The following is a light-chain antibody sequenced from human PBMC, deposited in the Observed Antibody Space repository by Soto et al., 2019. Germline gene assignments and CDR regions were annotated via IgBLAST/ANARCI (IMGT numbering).Light chain of an antibody. CDR3: QKYNGALWA. CDR2: AAS. Sequence: IQLTQSPSSLSASVGDRVTITCRASQGIGNSLAWYQQKPGKVPRLLIYAASALQLEVPSRFSGSGSGTHFTLTISSLQPEDVATYYCQKYNGALWAFGQGTKVDIK. V-gene: IGKV1-27*01. CDR1: QGIGNS. J-gene: IGKJ1*01.